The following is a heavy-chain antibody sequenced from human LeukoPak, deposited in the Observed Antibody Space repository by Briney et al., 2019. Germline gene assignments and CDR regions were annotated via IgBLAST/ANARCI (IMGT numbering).Heavy chain of an antibody. Sequence: GGSLRLSCAASGFTFSSYNMNWVRQAPGKGLEWVSSISSTSNYIYYADSVKGRFTISRDNAKNSLYLQMKSPRAEDTAVYYCARGGSYLSAFDIWGQGTMVTVSS. J-gene: IGHJ3*02. CDR1: GFTFSSYN. CDR2: ISSTSNYI. CDR3: ARGGSYLSAFDI. V-gene: IGHV3-21*01. D-gene: IGHD1-26*01.